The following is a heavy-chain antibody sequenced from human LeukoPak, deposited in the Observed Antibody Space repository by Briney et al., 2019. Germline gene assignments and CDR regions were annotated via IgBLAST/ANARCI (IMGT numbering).Heavy chain of an antibody. CDR2: ISYHGNNK. Sequence: GRSLRLSCATSGSTFSNYAMHRVRQAPGKGLEWVTFISYHGNNKYYTDSVKGRFTISRDNSKNMLYLQMDSLRAEDTAVYYCASEGAAVAGDAFDIWGQGTMVTVSS. J-gene: IGHJ3*02. CDR3: ASEGAAVAGDAFDI. CDR1: GSTFSNYA. V-gene: IGHV3-30*04. D-gene: IGHD6-19*01.